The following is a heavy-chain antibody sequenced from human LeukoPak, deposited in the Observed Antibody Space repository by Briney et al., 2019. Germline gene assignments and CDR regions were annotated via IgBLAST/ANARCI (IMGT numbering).Heavy chain of an antibody. V-gene: IGHV4-30-4*02. J-gene: IGHJ5*02. D-gene: IGHD3-10*01. CDR3: ARRLLLTDWFDP. Sequence: PSETLSLTCTVSGGSISSGDYYWSWIRQPPGKGLEWIGYIYYSGSTYYNPSLKSRVTISVDTSKNQFSLKLSSVTAADTAVYYCARRLLLTDWFDPWGQGTLVTVSS. CDR2: IYYSGST. CDR1: GGSISSGDYY.